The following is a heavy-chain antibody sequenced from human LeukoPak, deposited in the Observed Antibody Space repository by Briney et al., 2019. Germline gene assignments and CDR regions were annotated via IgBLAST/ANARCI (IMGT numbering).Heavy chain of an antibody. Sequence: SGGSLRLSCAASGFTFSSYAMSWVRQAPGKGLEWVSAISGSGGSTYYADSVKGRLTISRDNSKNTLYLQMNSLRAEDTAVYYCAKDPAAYYGMDVWGQGTTVTVSS. J-gene: IGHJ6*02. CDR2: ISGSGGST. V-gene: IGHV3-23*01. D-gene: IGHD6-25*01. CDR3: AKDPAAYYGMDV. CDR1: GFTFSSYA.